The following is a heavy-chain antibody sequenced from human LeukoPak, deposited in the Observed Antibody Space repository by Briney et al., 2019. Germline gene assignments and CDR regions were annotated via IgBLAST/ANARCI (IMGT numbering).Heavy chain of an antibody. D-gene: IGHD6-13*01. J-gene: IGHJ4*02. CDR2: IYTTGSS. Sequence: SETLSLTCTVSGGSISSYYWTWIRQPAGKGLEWIGRIYTTGSSHYNPSLRSRVTMSVDTSKNQFSLKLTSVTPEDTAVYYCARGGKGSSSSKFDYWGQGTLVTISS. CDR1: GGSISSYY. CDR3: ARGGKGSSSSKFDY. V-gene: IGHV4-4*07.